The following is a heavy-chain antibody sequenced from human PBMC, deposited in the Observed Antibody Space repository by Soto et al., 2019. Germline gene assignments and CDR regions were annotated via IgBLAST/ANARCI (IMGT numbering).Heavy chain of an antibody. J-gene: IGHJ6*02. CDR1: GGSISSGGYY. V-gene: IGHV4-31*03. D-gene: IGHD2-15*01. CDR3: ARASVVVVAGNYYGMDV. Sequence: QVQLQESGPGLVKPSQTLSLTCTVSGGSISSGGYYWSWIRQHPGKGLEWIGYIYYSGSTYYNPSLKSRVTISVDTSKNQFSLKLSSATAADTAVYYCARASVVVVAGNYYGMDVWGQGTTVTVSS. CDR2: IYYSGST.